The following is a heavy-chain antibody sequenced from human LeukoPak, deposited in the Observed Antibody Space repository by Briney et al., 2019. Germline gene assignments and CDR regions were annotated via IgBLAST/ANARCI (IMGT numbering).Heavy chain of an antibody. CDR2: ISAYNGNT. CDR1: GYTFTSYG. V-gene: IGHV1-18*01. Sequence: GASVKVSCKASGYTFTSYGISWVRQAPGQGLEWMGWISAYNGNTNYAQKLQGRVTMTTDTSTSTAYMGLRSLRSDDTAVYYCARDKQALYCSGGSCYPDYWGQGTLVTVSS. D-gene: IGHD2-15*01. CDR3: ARDKQALYCSGGSCYPDY. J-gene: IGHJ4*02.